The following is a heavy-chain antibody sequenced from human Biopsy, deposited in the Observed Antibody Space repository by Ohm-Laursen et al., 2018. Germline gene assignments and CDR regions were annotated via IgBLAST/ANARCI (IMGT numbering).Heavy chain of an antibody. J-gene: IGHJ2*01. CDR3: ARGLSSGWYGYFDV. CDR1: GFTFGHYA. D-gene: IGHD6-19*01. V-gene: IGHV3-33*04. CDR2: IWYDGTNE. Sequence: SLRLSCSASGFTFGHYAMHWVRQAPGKGLEWISLIWYDGTNEDYADSVKGRFTISRGNSKNTLYLQINTLTLEDTAFYYSARGLSSGWYGYFDVWGRGTLVTVSS.